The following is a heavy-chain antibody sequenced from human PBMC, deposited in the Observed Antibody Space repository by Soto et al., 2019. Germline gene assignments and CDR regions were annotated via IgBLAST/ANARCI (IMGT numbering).Heavy chain of an antibody. J-gene: IGHJ6*02. V-gene: IGHV2-5*02. CDR2: IYWDGDR. CDR1: GFSLSTGGMG. D-gene: IGHD2-21*02. CDR3: VHSRCGGDCLQSYSSHYYYGMDI. Sequence: QITLKESGPTLVKPTQTLTLTCTFSGFSLSTGGMGVGWIRQPPGKALEWLALIYWDGDRRYRPSLMSRLTIAKDTDKNQVVLTMTNMDPVDTATYYCVHSRCGGDCLQSYSSHYYYGMDIWGQGTTVTVSS.